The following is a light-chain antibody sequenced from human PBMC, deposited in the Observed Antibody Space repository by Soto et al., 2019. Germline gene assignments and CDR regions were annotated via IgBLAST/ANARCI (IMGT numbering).Light chain of an antibody. J-gene: IGKJ1*01. V-gene: IGKV3-20*01. CDR3: QQYGSSGT. Sequence: EIVLTQSPATLSLSPGERATLSFRASQSVSSYLAWYQQKPGQAHRLLIYDASNRATGIPDRFSGSGSGTDFPLTISRLEPEDFAVYYCQQYGSSGTFGQGTKVDIK. CDR2: DAS. CDR1: QSVSSY.